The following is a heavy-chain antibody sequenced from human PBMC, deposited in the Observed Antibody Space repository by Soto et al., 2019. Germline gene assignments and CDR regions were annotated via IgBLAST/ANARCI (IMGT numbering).Heavy chain of an antibody. V-gene: IGHV3-23*01. D-gene: IGHD6-19*01. Sequence: GSLRLSCAASGVTFSSYAMSWVRQAPGKGLEWVSGISGSGGSTYYADSMKDRFTISRDNSKNTLYLQLDSLRAEDTAVYFCAKEVIEVAGNFFDYWGQGTLVTVSS. CDR3: AKEVIEVAGNFFDY. CDR1: GVTFSSYA. J-gene: IGHJ4*02. CDR2: ISGSGGST.